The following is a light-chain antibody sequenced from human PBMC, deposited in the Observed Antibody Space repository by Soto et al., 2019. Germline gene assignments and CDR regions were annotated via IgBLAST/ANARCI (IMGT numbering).Light chain of an antibody. CDR2: YDD. CDR3: ATWDDSLNAVV. Sequence: QLVLTQPPSVSEAPRQRVTISCSGSTSNIENNGVNWYQQFPGKAPKLLIYYDDLLPSGVSDRFSGSKSGTSASLAISGLQSEDEADYYCATWDDSLNAVVFGGGTKLTVL. V-gene: IGLV1-36*01. CDR1: TSNIENNG. J-gene: IGLJ2*01.